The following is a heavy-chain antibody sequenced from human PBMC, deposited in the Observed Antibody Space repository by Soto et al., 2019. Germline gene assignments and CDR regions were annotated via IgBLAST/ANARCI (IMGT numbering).Heavy chain of an antibody. J-gene: IGHJ5*02. CDR3: AGLGMVAAHREFDP. Sequence: QVQLQESGPGLVKPSGTLSLTCAVSSGTISSSNWWTWVRQPPGKGLEWIGEINQSGSPNDNPSLRSRVTISVDKSKSQFFLTLSSVTAADTAIYYCAGLGMVAAHREFDPWGQGTLVTISS. D-gene: IGHD2-15*01. CDR1: SGTISSSNW. CDR2: INQSGSP. V-gene: IGHV4-4*02.